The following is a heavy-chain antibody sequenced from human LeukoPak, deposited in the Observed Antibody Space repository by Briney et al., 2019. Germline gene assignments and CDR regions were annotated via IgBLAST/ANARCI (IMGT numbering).Heavy chain of an antibody. V-gene: IGHV4-39*01. J-gene: IGHJ4*02. D-gene: IGHD4-23*01. CDR1: GGSISSSNYY. CDR2: VYYSGST. Sequence: PSETLSLTCTVSGGSISSSNYYWGWIRQPPGKGLEWIGSVYYSGSTYYNPSLKSRLTISVDTSKNQFSLKVSSVTAADTAVYYCARHYDLHGGKFDYWGQGTLVTVSS. CDR3: ARHYDLHGGKFDY.